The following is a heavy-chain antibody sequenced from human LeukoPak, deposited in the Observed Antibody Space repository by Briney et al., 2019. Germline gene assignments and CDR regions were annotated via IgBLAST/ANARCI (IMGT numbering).Heavy chain of an antibody. CDR1: GGSINSGGYY. CDR2: IYYSGST. CDR3: ARAPTTVTTHFDY. V-gene: IGHV4-31*03. Sequence: SETLSLTCTVSGGSINSGGYYWSWIRQHPGKGLEWIGYIYYSGSTYYNPSLKSRVTISVDTSKNQFSLKLSSVTAADTAVYYCARAPTTVTTHFDYWGQGTLVTVSS. J-gene: IGHJ4*02. D-gene: IGHD4-17*01.